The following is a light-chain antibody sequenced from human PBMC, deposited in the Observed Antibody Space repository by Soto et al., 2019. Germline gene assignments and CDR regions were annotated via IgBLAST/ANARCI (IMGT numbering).Light chain of an antibody. J-gene: IGLJ1*01. CDR3: CSYAGSSTPFV. Sequence: QSALTQPASVSGSPGQSITISCTGTSSDVGGYNLVSWYQQHPGKAPKLMIYEGSKRPSGVSNRFSGSKSGNTASLTISGLQAEDEADYYCCSYAGSSTPFVFGTGTKV. CDR1: SSDVGGYNL. V-gene: IGLV2-23*01. CDR2: EGS.